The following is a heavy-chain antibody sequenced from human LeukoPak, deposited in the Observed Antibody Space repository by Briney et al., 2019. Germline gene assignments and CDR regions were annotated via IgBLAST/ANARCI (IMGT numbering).Heavy chain of an antibody. Sequence: GGSLRLSCAASGFTFSDHYMDWVRQAPGKGREGVGRTRNKAKSYTTEYAASVKGRFTISRDGSKSSLYLQMKSLKTEDTAVYYCTRVTTLTDYYYDYWGQGTLVTVSS. CDR3: TRVTTLTDYYYDY. CDR2: TRNKAKSYTT. V-gene: IGHV3-72*01. J-gene: IGHJ4*02. D-gene: IGHD4-17*01. CDR1: GFTFSDHY.